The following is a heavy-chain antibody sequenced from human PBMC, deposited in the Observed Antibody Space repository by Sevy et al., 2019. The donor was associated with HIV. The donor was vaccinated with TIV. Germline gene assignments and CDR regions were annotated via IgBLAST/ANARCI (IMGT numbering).Heavy chain of an antibody. J-gene: IGHJ6*02. CDR3: ARMGYYYGSGSDYRRERGMDV. Sequence: SETLSLTCAVYGGSFSGYYWSWIRQPPGKGLEWIGEINHSGSTNYNPSLKSRVTISVDTSKNQFSLKLSSVTAAGTAVYYCARMGYYYGSGSDYRRERGMDVWGQGTTVTVSS. CDR1: GGSFSGYY. CDR2: INHSGST. V-gene: IGHV4-34*01. D-gene: IGHD3-10*01.